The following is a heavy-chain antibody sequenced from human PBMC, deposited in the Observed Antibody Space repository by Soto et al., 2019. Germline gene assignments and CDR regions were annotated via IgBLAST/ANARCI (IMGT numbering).Heavy chain of an antibody. CDR2: LTPDTGNT. J-gene: IGHJ3*01. V-gene: IGHV1-3*01. CDR1: GFTFSDNL. CDR3: ARDILSVGPRANDAVDV. D-gene: IGHD2-8*02. Sequence: QVQLVQSGAELKKPGASVNISCTASGFTFSDNLINWVRQAPGQGLYWMGWLTPDTGNTRYSETFQDRVTISRHPSASIAYLELRGLGNEDTALCFCARDILSVGPRANDAVDVWGPGHVITVSS.